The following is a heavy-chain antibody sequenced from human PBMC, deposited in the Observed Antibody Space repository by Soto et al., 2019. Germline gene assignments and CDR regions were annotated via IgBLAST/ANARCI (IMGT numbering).Heavy chain of an antibody. V-gene: IGHV3-30*03. Sequence: PGGSLRLSCAASGFTFSSYGMHWVRQAPGKGLEWVAVISYDGSNKYYADSVKGRFTISRDNSKNTLYLQMNSLRAEDTAVYYCTREQKIFSFYGMDVWGQGTKVTGSS. CDR1: GFTFSSYG. CDR3: TREQKIFSFYGMDV. J-gene: IGHJ6*02. D-gene: IGHD3-3*01. CDR2: ISYDGSNK.